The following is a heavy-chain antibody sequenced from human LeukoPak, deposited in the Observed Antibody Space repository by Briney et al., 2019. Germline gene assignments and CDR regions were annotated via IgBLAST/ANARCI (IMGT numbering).Heavy chain of an antibody. CDR3: ARGGITMIGDWFDP. CDR1: GYTFTGYY. Sequence: GASVKVSCKASGYTFTGYYMHWVRQAPGQGLEWMGRIIPILGIANYAQKFQGRVTITADKSTSTAYMELSSLRSEDTAVYYCARGGITMIGDWFDPWGQGTLVTVSS. D-gene: IGHD3-22*01. J-gene: IGHJ5*02. V-gene: IGHV1-69*04. CDR2: IIPILGIA.